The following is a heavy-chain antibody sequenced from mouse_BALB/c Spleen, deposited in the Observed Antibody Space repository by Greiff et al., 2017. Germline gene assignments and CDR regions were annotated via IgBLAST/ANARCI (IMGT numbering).Heavy chain of an antibody. D-gene: IGHD2-1*01. CDR3: ARRGGNYPYYAMDY. V-gene: IGHV1-7*01. J-gene: IGHJ4*01. CDR2: INPSTGYT. CDR1: GYTFTSYW. Sequence: QVQLQQSGAELAKPGASVKMSCKASGYTFTSYWMHWVKQRPGQGLEWIGYINPSTGYTEYNQKFKDKATLTADKSSSTAYMQLSSLTSEDSAVYYCARRGGNYPYYAMDYWGQGTSVTVSS.